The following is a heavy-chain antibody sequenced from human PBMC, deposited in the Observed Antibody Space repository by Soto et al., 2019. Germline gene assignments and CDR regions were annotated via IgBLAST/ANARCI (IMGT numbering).Heavy chain of an antibody. D-gene: IGHD6-13*01. CDR1: GVSISSYY. CDR3: ARGIGQQLPPLD. V-gene: IGHV4-59*01. Sequence: QVQLQESGPGLVKPSETLSLTCTVSGVSISSYYWSWIRQPPGKGLEWIGYIYYSGNTNYNPSFKSRVTISIDASENQFSLELSSVTAADSAVYFCARGIGQQLPPLDWGQGTLVTVSS. J-gene: IGHJ4*02. CDR2: IYYSGNT.